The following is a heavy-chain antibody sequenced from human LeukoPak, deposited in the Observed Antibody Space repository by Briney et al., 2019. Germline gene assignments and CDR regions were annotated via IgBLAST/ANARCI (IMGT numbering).Heavy chain of an antibody. CDR3: AKDPEYYYDSSGYVDY. Sequence: GGSLRLSCAASGFTFSSYAMSWVRQAPGKWLEWVSAIRGSGGSTYYADSVKGRFTISRDNSKNTLYLQMNSLRAEDTAVYYCAKDPEYYYDSSGYVDYWGQGTLVTVSS. D-gene: IGHD3-22*01. CDR2: IRGSGGST. CDR1: GFTFSSYA. V-gene: IGHV3-23*01. J-gene: IGHJ4*02.